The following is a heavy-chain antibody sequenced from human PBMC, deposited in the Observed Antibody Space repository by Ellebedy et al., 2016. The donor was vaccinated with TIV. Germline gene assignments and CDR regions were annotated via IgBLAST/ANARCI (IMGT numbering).Heavy chain of an antibody. V-gene: IGHV1-24*01. CDR1: GFTFSSYG. CDR2: FDPEDGET. Sequence: GESLKISXAASGFTFSSYGMHWVRQAPGKGLEWMGGFDPEDGETIYAQKFQGRVTMTEDTSTDTAYMELSSLRSEDTAVYYCATQEPTGGVKYVDYWGQGTLVTVSS. J-gene: IGHJ4*02. D-gene: IGHD3-16*01. CDR3: ATQEPTGGVKYVDY.